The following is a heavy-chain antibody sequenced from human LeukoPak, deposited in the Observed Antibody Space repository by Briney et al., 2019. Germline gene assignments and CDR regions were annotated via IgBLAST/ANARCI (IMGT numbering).Heavy chain of an antibody. CDR3: ARVHSSGWGQFDY. CDR2: IYYSGST. V-gene: IGHV4-59*01. Sequence: SETLSLTCTVSGGSISSYYWSWIRQPPGKGLEWIGSIYYSGSTNYNPSLKSRVTISVNTSKNQFSLKLSSVTAADTAVYYCARVHSSGWGQFDYWGQGTLVTVSS. J-gene: IGHJ4*02. D-gene: IGHD6-19*01. CDR1: GGSISSYY.